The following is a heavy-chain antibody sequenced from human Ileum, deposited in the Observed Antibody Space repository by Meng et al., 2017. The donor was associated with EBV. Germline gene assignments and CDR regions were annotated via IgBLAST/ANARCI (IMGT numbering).Heavy chain of an antibody. CDR3: ARGDGGNGSDY. CDR1: GYTFTNYY. D-gene: IGHD4-23*01. J-gene: IGHJ4*02. V-gene: IGHV1-46*01. CDR2: INPSGGST. Sequence: QGQPMLSGAEVKKPGASVKVSCKASGYTFTNYYMHWVRQAPGQGLEWMGVINPSGGSTNYAQKFQGRLTMTRDTSTSTVYMELSSLRSEDTAVYYCARGDGGNGSDYWGQGTMVTVAA.